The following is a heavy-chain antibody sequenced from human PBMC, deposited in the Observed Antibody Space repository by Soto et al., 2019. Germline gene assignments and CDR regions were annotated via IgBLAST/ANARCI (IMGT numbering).Heavy chain of an antibody. CDR2: INVNSGGT. D-gene: IGHD3-22*01. CDR3: ASAPPYYGISGYLEV. CDR1: GHYFSGYY. J-gene: IGHJ4*02. Sequence: QVQLVQSGAEVKKTGASVKVSCEAPGHYFSGYYMYWVRQAPGHGLEWMGWINVNSGGTNYAQKFQGRVTMTRDTSITTGYMDLRGLTSDDTAVYYCASAPPYYGISGYLEVWGLGTLVTVSS. V-gene: IGHV1-2*02.